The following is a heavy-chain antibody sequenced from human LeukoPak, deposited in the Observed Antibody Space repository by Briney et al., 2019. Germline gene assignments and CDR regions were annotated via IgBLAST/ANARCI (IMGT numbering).Heavy chain of an antibody. Sequence: GGSLRLSCAASGFSFSTYSMNWVRQAPGKGPEWVAYISSTSDTIHHADSVKGRFTISRDNAKNSLYLQLNSLRAEDTAVYYCATLGDLSTGFYVPRGDYWGQGTLVTVSS. V-gene: IGHV3-48*04. J-gene: IGHJ4*02. CDR2: ISSTSDTI. CDR3: ATLGDLSTGFYVPRGDY. D-gene: IGHD3-9*01. CDR1: GFSFSTYS.